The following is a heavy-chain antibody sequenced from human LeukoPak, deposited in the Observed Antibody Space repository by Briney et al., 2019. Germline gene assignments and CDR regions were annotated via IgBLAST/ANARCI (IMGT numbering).Heavy chain of an antibody. CDR2: IKQDGSEK. CDR3: ARARYCCGGSCYDDAFDI. D-gene: IGHD2-15*01. J-gene: IGHJ3*02. V-gene: IGHV3-7*01. Sequence: PGGSLRLSCAASGFTFSSYWMSWVRQAPGKGPEWVANIKQDGSEKYYVDSVKGRFTISRDNSKNALYLQMNSLRAEDAAVYYCARARYCCGGSCYDDAFDIWGQGTMVTVSS. CDR1: GFTFSSYW.